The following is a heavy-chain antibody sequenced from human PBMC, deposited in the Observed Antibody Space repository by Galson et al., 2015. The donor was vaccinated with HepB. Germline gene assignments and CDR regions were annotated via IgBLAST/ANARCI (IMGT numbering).Heavy chain of an antibody. Sequence: SLRLSCAASGFTFSTNVLSWVRQAPGKGLEWVSAIDSAGSPYYADPVKGRFTIPRDNSENTLYLQMNSLRTEDTAVYYCVGTTSKDYWGQGTLVTVSS. J-gene: IGHJ4*02. V-gene: IGHV3-53*01. CDR2: IDSAGSP. D-gene: IGHD7-27*01. CDR3: VGTTSKDY. CDR1: GFTFSTNV.